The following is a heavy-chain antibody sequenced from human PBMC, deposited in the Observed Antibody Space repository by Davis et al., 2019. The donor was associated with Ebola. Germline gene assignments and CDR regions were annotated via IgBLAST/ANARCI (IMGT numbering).Heavy chain of an antibody. V-gene: IGHV3-11*04. CDR3: ARGRTSEYYGMDV. Sequence: GESLKISCAASGFTFSDYYMSWIRQAPGKGLEWVSYISSSGSTIYYADSVKGRFTISRDNAKNSLYLQMNSLRAEDTAVYYCARGRTSEYYGMDVWGQGTTVTVSS. CDR1: GFTFSDYY. CDR2: ISSSGSTI. J-gene: IGHJ6*02.